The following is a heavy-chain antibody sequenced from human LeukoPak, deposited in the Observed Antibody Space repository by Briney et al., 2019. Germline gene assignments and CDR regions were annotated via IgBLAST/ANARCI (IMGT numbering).Heavy chain of an antibody. CDR2: ISGSGGTT. CDR3: AKVSGGGLYYDGMDV. Sequence: GGSLRLSCAASGFTFNNYAMNWVRQAPGRGLEWVSVISGSGGTTYYADSVKGRFTISRDSSKNTLYLQMNSLRAEDTAVYYCAKVSGGGLYYDGMDVWGQGTTVTVSS. J-gene: IGHJ6*02. D-gene: IGHD1-14*01. V-gene: IGHV3-23*01. CDR1: GFTFNNYA.